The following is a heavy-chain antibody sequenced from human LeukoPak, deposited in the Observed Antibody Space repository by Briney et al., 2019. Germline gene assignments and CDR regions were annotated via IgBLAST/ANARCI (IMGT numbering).Heavy chain of an antibody. CDR1: GASISSGDYF. CDR2: IFYTGTT. CDR3: ATEGDGSGFDS. J-gene: IGHJ5*01. V-gene: IGHV4-30-4*01. D-gene: IGHD3-10*01. Sequence: SETLSLTCIVPGASISSGDYFWSWIRQPPGKGLEWIGYIFYTGTTYYNPSLKSRVTISLDTSKNQFSLNLTSVSAADTAVYYCATEGDGSGFDSWGQGTLVTVSS.